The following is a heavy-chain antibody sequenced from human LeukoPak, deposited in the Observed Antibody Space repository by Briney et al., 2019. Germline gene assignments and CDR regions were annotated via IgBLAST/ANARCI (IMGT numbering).Heavy chain of an antibody. J-gene: IGHJ4*02. CDR3: ARIAILYDDYRDY. CDR2: MNPNSGNT. V-gene: IGHV1-8*01. D-gene: IGHD4-17*01. Sequence: ASVKVSCKASGYTFTSYDINWVRQATGQGLEWMGWMNPNSGNTGYAQKFQGRVTMTRNTSISTAYMELSSLRSEDTAVYYCARIAILYDDYRDYWGQGTLVTVSS. CDR1: GYTFTSYD.